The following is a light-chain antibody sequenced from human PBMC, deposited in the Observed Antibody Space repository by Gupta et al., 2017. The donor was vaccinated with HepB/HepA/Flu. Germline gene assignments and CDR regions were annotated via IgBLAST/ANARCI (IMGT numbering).Light chain of an antibody. CDR2: STN. CDR1: SASVSTSYY. J-gene: IGLJ3*02. V-gene: IGLV8-61*01. Sequence: QTVVTQEPSFSVSPGGTVTLTCGLSSASVSTSYYPSWYQQTPGQAPRTLIYSTNTRSSGVPDRFSGSVLGNKAALTITGAQADDESYYYCVLYMGSDIVFGGGTKLTVL. CDR3: VLYMGSDIV.